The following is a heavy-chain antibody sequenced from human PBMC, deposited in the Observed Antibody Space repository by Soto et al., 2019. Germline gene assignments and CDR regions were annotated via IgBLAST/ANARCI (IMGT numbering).Heavy chain of an antibody. J-gene: IGHJ3*02. Sequence: GGSLRLSCAASGFTFSSYGMHWVRQAPGKGLEWVAVISYDGSNKYYADSVKGRFTISRDNSKNTLYLQMNSLRAEDTAVYYCTKDVAAFAFDIWGQGTMVTVSS. V-gene: IGHV3-30*18. CDR1: GFTFSSYG. CDR2: ISYDGSNK. D-gene: IGHD6-19*01. CDR3: TKDVAAFAFDI.